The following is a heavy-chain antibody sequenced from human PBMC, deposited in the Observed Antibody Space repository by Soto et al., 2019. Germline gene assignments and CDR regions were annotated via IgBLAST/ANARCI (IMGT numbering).Heavy chain of an antibody. J-gene: IGHJ3*02. V-gene: IGHV1-3*01. D-gene: IGHD2-8*01. Sequence: ASVKVSCKASGYTFTSYAMHWVRQAPGQRLEWMGWINAGNGNTKYSQKFQGRVTITGDTSTSTAYMELSSLRSEDTAVYYCARAPGYCTNGVCYHAFDIWGQGTMVTVSS. CDR1: GYTFTSYA. CDR3: ARAPGYCTNGVCYHAFDI. CDR2: INAGNGNT.